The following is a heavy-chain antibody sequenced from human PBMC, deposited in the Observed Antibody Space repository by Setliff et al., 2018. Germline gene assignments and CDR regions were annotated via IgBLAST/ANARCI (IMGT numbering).Heavy chain of an antibody. Sequence: SETLSLTCTVSGGSISPYFWSWIRQSPGKGLEWIGYIYHNGNTNFNPSLKTRVTMSVDTSKNQFALNLRSVTAADSAVYYCARDRTAYSYGLDVWGQGTTVTVSS. CDR2: IYHNGNT. V-gene: IGHV4-59*01. J-gene: IGHJ6*02. CDR3: ARDRTAYSYGLDV. CDR1: GGSISPYF. D-gene: IGHD5-18*01.